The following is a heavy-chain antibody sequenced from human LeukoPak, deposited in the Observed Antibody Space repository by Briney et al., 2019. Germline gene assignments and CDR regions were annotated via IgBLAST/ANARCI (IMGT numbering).Heavy chain of an antibody. Sequence: SETLSLTCTGSGGSMRSGDCYWRWIRQPPGKGLEWIGYIYYSGTTYYNPSLKSRLTISIDTSKNQFSLKLSSVTAADTAVYYCARAPLYRDHDFFHYWPQGTLVTVSS. D-gene: IGHD5-12*01. CDR3: ARAPLYRDHDFFHY. CDR1: GGSMRSGDCY. CDR2: IYYSGTT. J-gene: IGHJ4*02. V-gene: IGHV4-30-4*01.